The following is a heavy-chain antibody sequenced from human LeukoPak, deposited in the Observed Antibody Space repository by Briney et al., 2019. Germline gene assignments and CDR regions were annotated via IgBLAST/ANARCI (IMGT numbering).Heavy chain of an antibody. CDR2: ISRTSESI. CDR1: GFSFNTYS. J-gene: IGHJ4*02. D-gene: IGHD2-15*01. V-gene: IGHV3-21*01. Sequence: GGSLRLSCAASGFSFNTYSMSWVRQAPGKGLEWVGIISRTSESIFYADSLKGRFTISRDNAKNSLYLQMNGLRAEDTAVYYCARGAPVAATDFDDYWGQGTLVTVSS. CDR3: ARGAPVAATDFDDY.